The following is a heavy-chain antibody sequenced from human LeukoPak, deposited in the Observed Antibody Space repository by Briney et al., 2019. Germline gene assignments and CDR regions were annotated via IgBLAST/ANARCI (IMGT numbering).Heavy chain of an antibody. V-gene: IGHV4-59*08. CDR2: IYYSGST. J-gene: IGHJ5*02. CDR1: GGSISSYY. D-gene: IGHD3-3*01. Sequence: SETLSLTCTVSGGSISSYYWSWIRQPPGKGLEWIGYIYYSGSTNYNPSLKSRVTISVDTSKNQFSLKLSSVTAADTAVYYCARRPTYDFWSGYYPGGFDPWGQGTLVTVSS. CDR3: ARRPTYDFWSGYYPGGFDP.